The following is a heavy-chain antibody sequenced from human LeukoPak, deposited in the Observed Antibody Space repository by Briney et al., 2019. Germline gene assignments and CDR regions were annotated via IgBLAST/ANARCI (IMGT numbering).Heavy chain of an antibody. J-gene: IGHJ3*02. D-gene: IGHD6-19*01. CDR1: GFTFSSYG. CDR3: ARDRYRSGWADAFDI. Sequence: GGSLRLSCAASGFTFSSYGMHWVRQAPGKGLEWVAVTWYDGGNKYYADSVKGRFTISRDNSKDTLYLQMNSLRDEDTAVYYCARDRYRSGWADAFDIWGQGTMVTVSS. CDR2: TWYDGGNK. V-gene: IGHV3-33*01.